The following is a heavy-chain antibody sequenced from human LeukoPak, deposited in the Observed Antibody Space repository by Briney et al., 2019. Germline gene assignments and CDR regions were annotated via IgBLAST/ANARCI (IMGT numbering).Heavy chain of an antibody. J-gene: IGHJ4*02. CDR3: AKDIVGGGDDY. V-gene: IGHV3-7*01. Sequence: GGSLRLSCEASGFTFTKFWMSWVRQAPGKGLEWVANIQEDGKKEDYVDSVRGRFTISRDNAKNSIYLQMNSLRVEDTAVYYCAKDIVGGGDDYWGQGTLVIVSS. D-gene: IGHD2-21*02. CDR1: GFTFTKFW. CDR2: IQEDGKKE.